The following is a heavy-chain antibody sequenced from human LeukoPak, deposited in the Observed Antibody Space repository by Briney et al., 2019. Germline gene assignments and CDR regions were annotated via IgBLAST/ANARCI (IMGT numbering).Heavy chain of an antibody. Sequence: SETLSLTCTVSGGSISSSSYYWGWTRQPPGKGLEWIGSIYYSGSTYYNPSLKRRVTISVDTCKNQFSLKLSTVTAADTAVYYCASSPYSSSSFDYSGQGTLVTVSS. V-gene: IGHV4-39*01. CDR2: IYYSGST. J-gene: IGHJ4*02. CDR1: GGSISSSSYY. D-gene: IGHD6-13*01. CDR3: ASSPYSSSSFDY.